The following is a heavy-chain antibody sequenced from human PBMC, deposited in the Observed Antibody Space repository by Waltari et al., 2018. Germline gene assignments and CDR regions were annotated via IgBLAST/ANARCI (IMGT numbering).Heavy chain of an antibody. D-gene: IGHD2-15*01. J-gene: IGHJ4*02. CDR3: ARDRGRGLYLDS. CDR1: GDSVTSSYL. Sequence: SPSETLSVTCAVSGDSVTSSYLWNWVRQSPGKGLEWIGQVHGSGRTNYNPSFASRLTVSLDTSNNQVSLKLTSATAADTAVYYCARDRGRGLYLDSWGPGTLVTVSP. CDR2: VHGSGRT. V-gene: IGHV4-4*02.